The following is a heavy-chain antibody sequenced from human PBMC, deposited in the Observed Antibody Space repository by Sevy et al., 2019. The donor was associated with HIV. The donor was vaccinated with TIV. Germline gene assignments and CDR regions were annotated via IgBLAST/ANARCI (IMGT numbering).Heavy chain of an antibody. Sequence: GGSLRLSCAVSGSTFSSYTMNWVRQAPGKGLEWVSSISSSSSYIYYADSVKGRFTISRDNAKNSLYLQMNSLRAEDTAVYYCAREEEDYVWGTSRDLTFFDYWGQGTLVTVSS. CDR2: ISSSSSYI. J-gene: IGHJ4*02. V-gene: IGHV3-21*01. CDR1: GSTFSSYT. CDR3: AREEEDYVWGTSRDLTFFDY. D-gene: IGHD3-16*02.